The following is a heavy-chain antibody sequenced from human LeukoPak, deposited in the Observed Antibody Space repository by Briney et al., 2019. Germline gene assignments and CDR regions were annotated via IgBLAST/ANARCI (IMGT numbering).Heavy chain of an antibody. CDR3: ARGGSSWYADY. J-gene: IGHJ4*02. V-gene: IGHV4-59*01. CDR1: VGSLINYY. Sequence: SETLSLTCSFSVGSLINYYWSWIRQPASRELEWVGYIHYSGCNSYNPSLKTRVTISVDTSKNQFSLKVSSVTAADTAVYYCARGGSSWYADYWGQGTLVTVSS. CDR2: IHYSGCN. D-gene: IGHD6-13*01.